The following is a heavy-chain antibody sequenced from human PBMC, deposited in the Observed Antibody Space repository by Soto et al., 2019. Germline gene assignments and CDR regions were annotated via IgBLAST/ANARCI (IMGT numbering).Heavy chain of an antibody. V-gene: IGHV2-5*02. CDR3: VYRDFGDYCFQF. Sequence: QITLKESGPTLVKPTQTITLTCTFSGFSLTTQGVHLGWIRKPPGKALEWLALIYWDDNEVYSPSLKNRLTITKDTSKSQVVLTLATVDPVATATYYWVYRDFGDYCFQFWGQGILVNVAS. D-gene: IGHD4-17*01. J-gene: IGHJ4*02. CDR1: GFSLTTQGVH. CDR2: IYWDDNE.